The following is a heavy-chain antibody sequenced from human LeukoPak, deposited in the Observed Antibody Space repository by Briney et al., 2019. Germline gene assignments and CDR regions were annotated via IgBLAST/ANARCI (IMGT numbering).Heavy chain of an antibody. CDR3: ARELPEGYFDY. J-gene: IGHJ4*02. CDR1: GGSFSGYY. Sequence: SETLSLTCAVYGGSFSGYYWSWIRQPLGKGLEWIGEINHSGSTNYNPSLKSRVTMSVDTSKNQFSLKLTSVTAADTAVYYCARELPEGYFDYWGQGTLVTVSS. CDR2: INHSGST. V-gene: IGHV4-34*01.